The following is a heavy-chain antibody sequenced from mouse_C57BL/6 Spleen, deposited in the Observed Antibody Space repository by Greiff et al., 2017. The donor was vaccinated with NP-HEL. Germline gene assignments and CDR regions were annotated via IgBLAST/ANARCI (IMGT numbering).Heavy chain of an antibody. J-gene: IGHJ3*01. CDR2: INYDGSST. V-gene: IGHV5-16*01. CDR1: GFTFSDYY. CDR3: ARGGIYDGTWFAY. Sequence: EVKVVESEGGLVQPGSSMKLSCTASGFTFSDYYMAWVRQVPDKGLEWVANINYDGSSTYYLDSLKSRFIISRDNAKNMLYLQMSSLKSEDTATYYCARGGIYDGTWFAYWGQGTLVTVSA. D-gene: IGHD2-12*01.